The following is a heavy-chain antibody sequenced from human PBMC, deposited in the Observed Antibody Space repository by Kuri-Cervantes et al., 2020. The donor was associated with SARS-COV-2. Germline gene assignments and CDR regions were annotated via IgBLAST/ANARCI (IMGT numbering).Heavy chain of an antibody. CDR1: GFTFSSYSMN. Sequence: ESLKISCAASGFTFSSYSMNWVRQPPGKGLEWIGSIYYSGSTYYNPSLKSRVTISVDTSKNQFSPKLSSVTAADTAVYYCATQSRGNYWGQGTLVTVSS. J-gene: IGHJ4*02. CDR2: IYYSGST. CDR3: ATQSRGNY. D-gene: IGHD3-16*01. V-gene: IGHV4-59*05.